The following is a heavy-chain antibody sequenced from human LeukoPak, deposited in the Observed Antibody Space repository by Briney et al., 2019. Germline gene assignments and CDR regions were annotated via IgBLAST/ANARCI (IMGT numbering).Heavy chain of an antibody. J-gene: IGHJ4*02. CDR3: ARYRYLGGYGSIDY. D-gene: IGHD5-12*01. V-gene: IGHV4-61*02. CDR2: IYTSGST. Sequence: PSETLSLTCTVSGGSISSGSYYWSWIRQPAGKGLEWIGRIYTSGSTNYNPSLKSRVTISVDTSKNQFSLKLSSVTAADTAVYYCARYRYLGGYGSIDYWGQGTLVTVSS. CDR1: GGSISSGSYY.